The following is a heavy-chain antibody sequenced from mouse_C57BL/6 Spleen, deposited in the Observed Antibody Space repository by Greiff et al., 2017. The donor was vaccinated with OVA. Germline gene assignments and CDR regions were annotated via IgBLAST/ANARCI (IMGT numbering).Heavy chain of an antibody. CDR3: ARHYGNHYYAMDY. CDR1: GFTFSDYY. CDR2: ISNGGGST. V-gene: IGHV5-12*01. J-gene: IGHJ4*01. Sequence: DVMLVESGGGLVQPGGSLKLSCAASGFTFSDYYMYWVRQTPEKRLEWVAYISNGGGSTYYPDTVKGRFTISRDNAKNTLYLQMSRLKSEDTAMYYCARHYGNHYYAMDYWGQGTSVTVSS. D-gene: IGHD2-1*01.